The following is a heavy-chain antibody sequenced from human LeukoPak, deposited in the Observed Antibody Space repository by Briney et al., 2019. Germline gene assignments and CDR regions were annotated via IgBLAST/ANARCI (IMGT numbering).Heavy chain of an antibody. CDR1: GGSISSGGYY. J-gene: IGHJ4*02. D-gene: IGHD3-3*01. CDR3: ARALKGDPYDFWSGYSRGVIFDY. V-gene: IGHV4-31*03. Sequence: PSETLSLTCTVSGGSISSGGYYWSWTRQHPGKGLEWIGYIYYSGSTYYNPSLKSRVTISVDTSKNQFSLKLSSVTAADTAVYYCARALKGDPYDFWSGYSRGVIFDYWGQGTLVTVSS. CDR2: IYYSGST.